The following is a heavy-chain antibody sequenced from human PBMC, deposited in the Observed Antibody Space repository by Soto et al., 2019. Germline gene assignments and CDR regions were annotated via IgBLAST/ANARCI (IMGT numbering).Heavy chain of an antibody. Sequence: GGSLRLSCAASGFTFSSYGMHWVRQAPGKGLEWVAVISYDGSNKYYADSVKGRFTISRDNSKNTLYLQMNSLRAEDTAVYYCAKGRYFDWLADYYYYYMDVWGKGTTVTVSS. D-gene: IGHD3-9*01. CDR3: AKGRYFDWLADYYYYYMDV. V-gene: IGHV3-30*18. CDR1: GFTFSSYG. J-gene: IGHJ6*03. CDR2: ISYDGSNK.